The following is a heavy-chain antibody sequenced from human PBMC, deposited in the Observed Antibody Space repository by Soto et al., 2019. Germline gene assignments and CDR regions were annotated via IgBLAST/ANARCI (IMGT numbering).Heavy chain of an antibody. CDR1: GGSISSDYYY. Sequence: QVQLQQSGPGLVKPSQTLSLTCTVSGGSISSDYYYWTWIRQSPGKGMEWIGYIHHSGSILYNPSLKSRVTISVDTSKNQFSLHLSSVTAADTAVYLCAREDGGGDRLDVWGQGTTVTVSS. D-gene: IGHD2-21*02. V-gene: IGHV4-30-4*08. CDR2: IHHSGSI. CDR3: AREDGGGDRLDV. J-gene: IGHJ6*02.